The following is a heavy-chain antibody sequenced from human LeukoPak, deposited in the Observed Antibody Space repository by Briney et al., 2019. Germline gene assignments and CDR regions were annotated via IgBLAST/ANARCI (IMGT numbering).Heavy chain of an antibody. CDR3: ARATRRGFDY. Sequence: SVKVSCKASGGTFSSYAISWVRQAPGQGLEWMGGIIPIFGTANYAQKLQGRVTMTTDTSTSTAYMELRSLRSDDTAVYYCARATRRGFDYWGQGTLVTVSS. CDR1: GGTFSSYA. V-gene: IGHV1-69*05. CDR2: IIPIFGTA. J-gene: IGHJ4*02. D-gene: IGHD3-16*01.